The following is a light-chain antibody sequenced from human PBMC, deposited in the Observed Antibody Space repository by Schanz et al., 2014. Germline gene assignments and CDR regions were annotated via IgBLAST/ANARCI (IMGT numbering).Light chain of an antibody. J-gene: IGLJ2*01. V-gene: IGLV2-8*01. CDR3: SSYAGRNNLV. Sequence: QSALTQPPSASGSPGQSVTISCTGTSSDVGGYNYVAWYQQNPGKAPKLMIYEVSKRPSGVPDRFSGSKSGNTASLTVSGLQAEDEADYYCSSYAGRNNLVFGGGTKLTVL. CDR2: EVS. CDR1: SSDVGGYNY.